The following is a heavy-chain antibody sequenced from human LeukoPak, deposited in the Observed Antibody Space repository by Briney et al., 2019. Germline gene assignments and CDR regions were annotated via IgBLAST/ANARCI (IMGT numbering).Heavy chain of an antibody. CDR2: ISPSGSTI. D-gene: IGHD2-2*02. J-gene: IGHJ2*01. V-gene: IGHV3-11*04. CDR3: ARAPPDWECSNSICYTWYFDL. Sequence: GGSLRLSCAASGFMFSDYYMSWIRQAPGKGLEWVSYISPSGSTIFYADSVKGRFTISRDNAKNSLFLQMNNLGVEDTAVYYCARAPPDWECSNSICYTWYFDLWGRGTLVAVSS. CDR1: GFMFSDYY.